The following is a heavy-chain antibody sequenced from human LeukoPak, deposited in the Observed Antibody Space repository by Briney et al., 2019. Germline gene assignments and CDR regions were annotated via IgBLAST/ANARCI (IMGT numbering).Heavy chain of an antibody. Sequence: GGSLKLSCAGSGFLFTDAWMRWVRQAPGKGLEWLGRIKSQGGGGTTDYAAPVKGRFTISRDDSKNTLFLQMNSLQTEDTAVYYGWWVRKMVGGFDTWGQGTLVTVSS. CDR1: GFLFTDAW. CDR3: WWVRKMVGGFDT. V-gene: IGHV3-15*01. J-gene: IGHJ4*02. D-gene: IGHD3-10*01. CDR2: IKSQGGGGTT.